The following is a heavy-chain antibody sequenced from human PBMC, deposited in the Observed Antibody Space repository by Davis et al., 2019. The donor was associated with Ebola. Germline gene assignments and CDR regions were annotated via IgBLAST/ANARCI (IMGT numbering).Heavy chain of an antibody. J-gene: IGHJ2*01. D-gene: IGHD4-17*01. CDR2: IIPIFGTA. Sequence: SVKVSCKASRGTFRSYAISWVRQPPGQGLEWMGGIIPIFGTANYAQKFQGRVTITADKSTSTAYMELSSLRSEDTAVYYCARVTTTVLDWYFDLWGRGTLVTVSS. CDR1: RGTFRSYA. CDR3: ARVTTTVLDWYFDL. V-gene: IGHV1-69*06.